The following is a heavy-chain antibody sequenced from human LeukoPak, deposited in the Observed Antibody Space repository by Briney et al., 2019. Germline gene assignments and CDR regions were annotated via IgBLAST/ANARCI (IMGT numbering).Heavy chain of an antibody. Sequence: PGGSLRLSCAASGFTFSSYSVNWVRQAPGKGLEWVSSISSSSSYIYYADSVKGRFTISRDNAKNSLYLQMNSLRAEDTAVYYCAREIVPAAIRFDPWGQGTLVTVSS. CDR3: AREIVPAAIRFDP. CDR2: ISSSSSYI. CDR1: GFTFSSYS. J-gene: IGHJ5*02. D-gene: IGHD2-2*02. V-gene: IGHV3-21*01.